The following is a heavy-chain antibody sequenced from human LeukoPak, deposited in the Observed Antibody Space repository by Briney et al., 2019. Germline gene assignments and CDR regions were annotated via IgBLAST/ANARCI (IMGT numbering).Heavy chain of an antibody. CDR3: ARAHVDTAMVTDSLWYFDL. V-gene: IGHV4-38-2*02. CDR2: MYHSGST. D-gene: IGHD5-18*01. CDR1: GYSISSGHY. J-gene: IGHJ2*01. Sequence: SETLSLTCTVSGYSISSGHYWGWIRQPPGKGLEWIGSMYHSGSTYYNPPLKSRVTISEDTSKNQFSLKLRSVTAADTAVYYCARAHVDTAMVTDSLWYFDLWGRGTLVTVSS.